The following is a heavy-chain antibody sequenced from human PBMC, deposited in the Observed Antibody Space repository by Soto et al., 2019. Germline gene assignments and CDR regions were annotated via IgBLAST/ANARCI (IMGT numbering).Heavy chain of an antibody. Sequence: QVQLVESGGGVVQPGRSLRLSCAASGFTFSSYAMHWVRQAPGKGLEWVAVISYDGSNKYYADSVKGRFTISRNNAKNTLYLQMNSLRAEDTAVYYCARDSNYYDISGYWAGDAFDIWGQGTMVTVSS. CDR1: GFTFSSYA. CDR2: ISYDGSNK. J-gene: IGHJ3*02. V-gene: IGHV3-30-3*01. D-gene: IGHD3-22*01. CDR3: ARDSNYYDISGYWAGDAFDI.